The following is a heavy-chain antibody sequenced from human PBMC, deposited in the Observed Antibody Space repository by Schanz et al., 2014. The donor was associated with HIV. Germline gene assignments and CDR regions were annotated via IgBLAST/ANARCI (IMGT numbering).Heavy chain of an antibody. D-gene: IGHD3-16*01. CDR3: VRSGHLRSDPFDY. CDR2: IYSGVST. V-gene: IGHV3-53*01. J-gene: IGHJ4*02. Sequence: EVQLLESGGGLVQPGGSLRLSCAASGFTVSSNYMSWVRQAPGKGLEWVSVIYSGVSTYYADSVKGRFTIFRDNSNTPLYLLITSIADDATVVYYSVRSGHLRSDPFDYWGQGALVSVSS. CDR1: GFTVSSNY.